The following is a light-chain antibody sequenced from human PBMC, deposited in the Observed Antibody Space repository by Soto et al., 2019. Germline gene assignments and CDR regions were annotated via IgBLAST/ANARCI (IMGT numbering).Light chain of an antibody. CDR3: QQNYSPPPIT. CDR1: QSIGNF. CDR2: AAS. Sequence: DIQMTQSPSSLSASVGDRVTITCRAIQSIGNFLNWYQQKPGKAPKLLIYAASSLQSGVPSRFSGSASGTAFTLTISSLQPEDVAAYYCQQNYSPPPITFGQGTRLEIK. V-gene: IGKV1-39*01. J-gene: IGKJ5*01.